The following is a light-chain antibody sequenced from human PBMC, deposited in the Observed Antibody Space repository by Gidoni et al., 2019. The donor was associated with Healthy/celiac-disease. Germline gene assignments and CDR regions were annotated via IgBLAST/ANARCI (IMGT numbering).Light chain of an antibody. CDR2: GAS. V-gene: IGKV3-15*01. CDR1: QSVSSN. J-gene: IGKJ4*01. CDR3: QQYNNWPRGT. Sequence: EIVMTQSPATLSVSPGERATLSCRDSQSVSSNLAWYQQKPGQAPRLLIYGASTRATGIPARFSGSGSGTEFTLTISSLQSEDFAVYYCQQYNNWPRGTFGGGTKVEIK.